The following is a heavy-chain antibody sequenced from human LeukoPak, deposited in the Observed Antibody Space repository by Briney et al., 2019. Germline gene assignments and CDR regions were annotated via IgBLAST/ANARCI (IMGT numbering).Heavy chain of an antibody. D-gene: IGHD4-17*01. CDR1: GGSISSSSYY. CDR2: IYYSGST. V-gene: IGHV4-39*02. CDR3: ARDYGDYYDY. Sequence: SETLSLTCTVSGGSISSSSYYWGWIRQPQGKGLEWIGSIYYSGSTYYNPSLKSRVPISVDTSKNQFSLKLSSVTAADTAVYYCARDYGDYYDYWGQGTLVTVSS. J-gene: IGHJ4*02.